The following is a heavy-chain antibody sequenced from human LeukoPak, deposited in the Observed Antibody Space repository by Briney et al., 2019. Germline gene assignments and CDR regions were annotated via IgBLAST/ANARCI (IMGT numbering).Heavy chain of an antibody. D-gene: IGHD6-19*01. CDR1: GFTFDNYG. CDR3: AKVRWDNSGWYYLDS. CDR2: INGNGGST. V-gene: IGHV3-20*04. Sequence: GGSLRLSCAASGFTFDNYGMSWARQVPGKGLEWVSSINGNGGSTAYADSVKGRFTISRDNSKNTLYLQMNNLRAEDTAMYYCAKVRWDNSGWYYLDSWGQGTLVTVSS. J-gene: IGHJ4*02.